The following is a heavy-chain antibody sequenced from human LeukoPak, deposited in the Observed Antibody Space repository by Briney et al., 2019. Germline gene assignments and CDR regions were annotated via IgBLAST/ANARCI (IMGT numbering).Heavy chain of an antibody. CDR3: ARRGYNYGYAFDF. J-gene: IGHJ4*02. CDR1: GYSFTSYW. V-gene: IGHV5-51*01. D-gene: IGHD5-18*01. CDR2: IYPGDSDT. Sequence: GESLKISCKGSGYSFTSYWIGWVRQMPGKGLEWMGIIYPGDSDTRHSPSFQGQATISADKSISTAYLQWSSLKASDTAMYYCARRGYNYGYAFDFWGQGTLVTVSS.